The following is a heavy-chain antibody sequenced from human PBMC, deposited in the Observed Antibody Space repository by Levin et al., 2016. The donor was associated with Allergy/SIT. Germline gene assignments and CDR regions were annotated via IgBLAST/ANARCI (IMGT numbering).Heavy chain of an antibody. D-gene: IGHD3-22*01. CDR1: GFTFSSYS. J-gene: IGHJ3*02. CDR2: ISSSSSYI. CDR3: ARDRQGITMIVAPDAFDI. V-gene: IGHV3-21*01. Sequence: GESLKISCAASGFTFSSYSMNWVRQAPGKGLEWVSSISSSSSYIYYADSVKGRFTISRDNAKNSLYLQMNSLRAEDTAVYYCARDRQGITMIVAPDAFDIWGQGTMVTVSS.